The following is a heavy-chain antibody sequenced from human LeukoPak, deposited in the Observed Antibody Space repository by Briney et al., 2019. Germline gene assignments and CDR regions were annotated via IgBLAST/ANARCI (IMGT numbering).Heavy chain of an antibody. Sequence: SETLSLTCTVSGRSIRSSSYYWGWIRQSPWKGLEWIGSIYYSGSTYYKPSLKRRVTISVDTSKDQFSLKLSSVTAADTAVYYCAKNTYYYYYYMDVWGKGTTVTVSS. CDR2: IYYSGST. V-gene: IGHV4-39*01. CDR1: GRSIRSSSYY. J-gene: IGHJ6*03. CDR3: AKNTYYYYYYMDV.